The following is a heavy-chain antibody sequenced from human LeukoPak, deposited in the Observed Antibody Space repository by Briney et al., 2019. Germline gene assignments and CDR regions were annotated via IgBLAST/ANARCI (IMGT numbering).Heavy chain of an antibody. V-gene: IGHV5-51*03. CDR2: IYAGDSDA. J-gene: IGHJ5*02. CDR3: ARGCVGGLRYVDWFDP. Sequence: PGESLKISCKVSKNTFTTHWIAWVRQVPGKGPEYMGIIYAGDSDARYSPSFQGQVTISGDKSTSTVYLQWRSLKASDTGMYYCARGCVGGLRYVDWFDPWGPGTLVTVSS. D-gene: IGHD2-2*01. CDR1: KNTFTTHW.